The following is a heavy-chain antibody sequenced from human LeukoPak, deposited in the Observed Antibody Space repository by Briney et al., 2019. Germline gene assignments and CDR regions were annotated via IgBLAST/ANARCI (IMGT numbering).Heavy chain of an antibody. Sequence: SETLSLTCTVSGGSISSSSYYWGWIRQPPGKGPEWIGSIYYSGSTYYNPSLKSRVTISVDTSKNQFSLKLSSVTAADTAVYYCARDNGIYYDSSGHIDYWGQGTLVTVSS. J-gene: IGHJ4*02. CDR3: ARDNGIYYDSSGHIDY. CDR1: GGSISSSSYY. V-gene: IGHV4-39*07. CDR2: IYYSGST. D-gene: IGHD3-22*01.